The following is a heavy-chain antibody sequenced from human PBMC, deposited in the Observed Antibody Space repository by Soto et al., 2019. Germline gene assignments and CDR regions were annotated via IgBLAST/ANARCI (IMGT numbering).Heavy chain of an antibody. Sequence: VQLVQSGAEVKEPGASVKVSCKASGYTFTTYDIYWMRQATGQGLEWMGWMNPYTGNTGYAQKFQGRVTVTRNTSISTVYMEMSGLRLDDTAVYYCARRKERSGPHYFDYWRQGSQVTVSS. CDR2: MNPYTGNT. CDR1: GYTFTTYD. CDR3: ARRKERSGPHYFDY. J-gene: IGHJ4*02. D-gene: IGHD6-25*01. V-gene: IGHV1-8*01.